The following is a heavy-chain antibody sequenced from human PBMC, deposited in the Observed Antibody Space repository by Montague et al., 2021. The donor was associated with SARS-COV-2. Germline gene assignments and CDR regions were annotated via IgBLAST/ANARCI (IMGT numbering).Heavy chain of an antibody. J-gene: IGHJ3*02. D-gene: IGHD6-19*01. Sequence: SETLSLTCTVSGVSISSYYWSWIRQPPGKGLEWIGYIYYSGSTNXNPSLKSRVTISVDTSKNQFSLKLSSVTAADTAVYYCARGSGWMGNAFDIWGQGTMVTVSS. CDR2: IYYSGST. CDR1: GVSISSYY. V-gene: IGHV4-59*01. CDR3: ARGSGWMGNAFDI.